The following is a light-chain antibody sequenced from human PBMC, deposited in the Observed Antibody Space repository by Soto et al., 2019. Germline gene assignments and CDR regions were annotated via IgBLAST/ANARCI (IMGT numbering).Light chain of an antibody. J-gene: IGLJ1*01. CDR1: SGYSNYK. CDR2: VGTGGIVG. CDR3: GADHGSGSNFVGYV. Sequence: QSVLTQPPSASASLGASVTLTCTLSSGYSNYKVDWYQQRPGKGPRFVMRVGTGGIVGSKGDGIPDRFSVLGSGLNRYLTIKNIQEEDESDYHCGADHGSGSNFVGYVFGTGTKLTVL. V-gene: IGLV9-49*01.